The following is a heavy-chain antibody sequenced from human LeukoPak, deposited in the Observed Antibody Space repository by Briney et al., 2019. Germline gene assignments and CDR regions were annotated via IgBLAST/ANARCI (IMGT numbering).Heavy chain of an antibody. CDR2: ISSSGSTI. CDR1: GFTFSSYE. CDR3: ARDLGYCSGGSCSHG. Sequence: GGSLRLSCAASGFTFSSYEMNWVRQAPGKGLEWVSYISSSGSTIYYADSVKGRFTISRDNAKNSLYLQMNSLRAEDTAVYYCARDLGYCSGGSCSHGWGQGTLVTVSS. D-gene: IGHD2-15*01. J-gene: IGHJ4*02. V-gene: IGHV3-48*03.